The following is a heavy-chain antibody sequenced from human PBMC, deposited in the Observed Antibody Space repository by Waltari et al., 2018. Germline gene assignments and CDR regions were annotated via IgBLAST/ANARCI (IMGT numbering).Heavy chain of an antibody. CDR1: GFGFSACY. CDR3: ARAREHSDDFWNGYSYYFDQ. V-gene: IGHV3-11*01. Sequence: QVQLVESGGGLVRPGGSLIPSCAASGFGFSACYITWVRQVPGRGLEWVSYMDSGGSAIHYADSVKGRFTISRDNAKNSLFLQMNSLRADDTAVYYCARAREHSDDFWNGYSYYFDQWGQGTLVTVSS. J-gene: IGHJ4*02. CDR2: MDSGGSAI. D-gene: IGHD3-3*01.